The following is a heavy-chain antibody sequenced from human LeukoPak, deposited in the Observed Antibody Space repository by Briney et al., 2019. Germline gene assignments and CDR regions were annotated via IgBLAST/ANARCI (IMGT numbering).Heavy chain of an antibody. V-gene: IGHV3-15*07. Sequence: GGSLRLSCAASGFTFNNVWMNWGRQAPGKGLEWVGRIKSKTNGGTTEYAAPVKGRFTILRDESKNTLYLQMNSLKTEDTAVYYCMLGSGSYDSSDFDYWGQGTLVTVSS. J-gene: IGHJ4*02. CDR3: MLGSGSYDSSDFDY. D-gene: IGHD3-22*01. CDR2: IKSKTNGGTT. CDR1: GFTFNNVW.